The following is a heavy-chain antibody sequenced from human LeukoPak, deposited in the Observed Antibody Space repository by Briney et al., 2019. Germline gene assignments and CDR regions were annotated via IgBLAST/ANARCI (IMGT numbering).Heavy chain of an antibody. D-gene: IGHD4-17*01. V-gene: IGHV1-2*04. Sequence: VASVTVSCKASGYTFTGYYMHWVRQAPGQGLEWMGWINPNSGGTNYAQKFQGWVTMTRDTSISTAYMELSRLRSDDTAVYYCARGTTTVTTYWFDPWGQGTLVTVSS. CDR1: GYTFTGYY. CDR3: ARGTTTVTTYWFDP. J-gene: IGHJ5*02. CDR2: INPNSGGT.